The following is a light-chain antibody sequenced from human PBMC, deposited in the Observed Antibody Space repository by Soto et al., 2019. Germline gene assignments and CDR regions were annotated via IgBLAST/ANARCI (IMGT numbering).Light chain of an antibody. Sequence: DIQMTQSPSSLSASVGDRVTITCRASQGIGSALGWYQQKPRKAPKLLIYAASSLHSGVTSRFSGSGSGTEFTLTISSLQPEDFATYYCLQHNSYPPTFGGGTKVEIK. J-gene: IGKJ4*01. CDR1: QGIGSA. CDR2: AAS. CDR3: LQHNSYPPT. V-gene: IGKV1-17*01.